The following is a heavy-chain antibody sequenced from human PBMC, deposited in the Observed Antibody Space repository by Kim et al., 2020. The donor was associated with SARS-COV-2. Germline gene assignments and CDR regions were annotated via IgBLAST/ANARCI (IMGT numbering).Heavy chain of an antibody. Sequence: QKFQGRVTMTRDTSISTAYMELSRLRSDDTAVYYCARLPGATSTGTSDYWGQGTLVTVSS. V-gene: IGHV1-2*02. J-gene: IGHJ4*02. CDR3: ARLPGATSTGTSDY. D-gene: IGHD1-1*01.